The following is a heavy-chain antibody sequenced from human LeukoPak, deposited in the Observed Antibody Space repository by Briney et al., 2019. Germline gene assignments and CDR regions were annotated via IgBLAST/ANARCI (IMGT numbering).Heavy chain of an antibody. CDR2: IWYDGSNK. CDR3: ARDGYDYYDSSGYYPDY. J-gene: IGHJ4*02. D-gene: IGHD3-22*01. Sequence: GGSLRLSCAASGFTFSSYGMHWVRQAPGKGLEWVAVIWYDGSNKYYADSVKGRFTISRDNSKNTLYLQMNSLRAEDTAVYYCARDGYDYYDSSGYYPDYWGQGTLVTVSS. CDR1: GFTFSSYG. V-gene: IGHV3-33*01.